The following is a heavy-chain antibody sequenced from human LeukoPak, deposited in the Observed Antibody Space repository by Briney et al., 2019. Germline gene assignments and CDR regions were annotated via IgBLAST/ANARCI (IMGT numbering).Heavy chain of an antibody. J-gene: IGHJ4*02. CDR1: GGAIGSDGYY. D-gene: IGHD3-10*01. V-gene: IGHV4-31*03. CDR2: IYYSGSA. CDR3: ARGRYYGFSGDS. Sequence: SQTLSLTCSVSGGAIGSDGYYWNWIRQHPGKGLEWIGYIYYSGSASYNPSLKSRVTISVDTSKNQFSLRLSSVTAADTAVYYCARGRYYGFSGDSWGQGSLATVSS.